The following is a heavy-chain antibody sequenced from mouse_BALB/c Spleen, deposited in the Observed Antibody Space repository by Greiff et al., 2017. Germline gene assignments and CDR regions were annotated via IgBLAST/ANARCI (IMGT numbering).Heavy chain of an antibody. CDR3: ARRIFYGYDWAMDY. J-gene: IGHJ4*01. V-gene: IGHV1-9*01. CDR1: GYTFSSYW. D-gene: IGHD2-2*01. Sequence: QVQLKQSGAELMKPGASVKISCKATGYTFSSYWIEWVKQRPGHGLEWIGEILPGSGSTNYNEKFKGKATFTADTSSNTAYMQLSSLTSEDSAVYYCARRIFYGYDWAMDYWGQGTSVTVSS. CDR2: ILPGSGST.